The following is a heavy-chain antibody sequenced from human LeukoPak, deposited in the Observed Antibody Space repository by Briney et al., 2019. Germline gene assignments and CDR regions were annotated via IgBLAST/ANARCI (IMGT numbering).Heavy chain of an antibody. CDR1: GGSISSGGYY. D-gene: IGHD6-6*01. CDR3: ARDSHGYSSSSHLGY. CDR2: IYYSGST. Sequence: PSQTLSLTCTVSGGSISSGGYYWSWIRQHPGKGLEWIGYIYYSGSTYYNPSLKSRVTISVDTSKNQFSLKLRSVTAADTAVYYCARDSHGYSSSSHLGYWGQGTLVTVSS. V-gene: IGHV4-31*03. J-gene: IGHJ4*02.